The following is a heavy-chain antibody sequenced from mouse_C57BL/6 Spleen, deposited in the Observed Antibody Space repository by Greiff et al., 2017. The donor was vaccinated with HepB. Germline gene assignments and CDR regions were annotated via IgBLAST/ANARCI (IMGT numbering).Heavy chain of an antibody. CDR3: ARRDYYGSRNYYAMDY. V-gene: IGHV1-18*01. Sequence: DVKLQESGPELVKPGASVKIPCKASGYTFTDYNMDWVKQSHGKSLEWIGDINPNNGGTIYNQKFKGKATLTVDKSSSTAYMELRSLTSEDTAVYYCARRDYYGSRNYYAMDYWGQGTSVTVSS. J-gene: IGHJ4*01. D-gene: IGHD1-1*01. CDR1: GYTFTDYN. CDR2: INPNNGGT.